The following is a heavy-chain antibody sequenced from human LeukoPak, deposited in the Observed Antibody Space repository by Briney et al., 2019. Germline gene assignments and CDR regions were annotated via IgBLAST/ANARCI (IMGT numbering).Heavy chain of an antibody. V-gene: IGHV1-18*04. J-gene: IGHJ5*02. Sequence: ASVKVSCKASGYTFTSYYMHWVRQAPGQGLEWMGWISAYNGNTNYAQKLQGRVTMTTDTSTSTAYMELRSLRSDDTAVYYCARDLIVVVPAASQYNWFDPWGQGTLVTVSS. CDR3: ARDLIVVVPAASQYNWFDP. CDR2: ISAYNGNT. D-gene: IGHD2-2*01. CDR1: GYTFTSYY.